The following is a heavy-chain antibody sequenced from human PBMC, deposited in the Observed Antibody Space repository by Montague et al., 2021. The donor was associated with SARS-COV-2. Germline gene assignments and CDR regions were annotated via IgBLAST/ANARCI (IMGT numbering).Heavy chain of an antibody. CDR1: GGSISSSNYY. CDR2: IYYSGTT. Sequence: SETLSLTCTVSGGSISSSNYYWGWIRQPPGKGLEWIGSIYYSGTTYYNPSLQSRVTISVDTSKKQFSLKLSSVTAADTAVYYCARETYTSGWYHQFYYWGQETLVPVSP. CDR3: ARETYTSGWYHQFYY. D-gene: IGHD6-19*01. V-gene: IGHV4-39*01. J-gene: IGHJ4*02.